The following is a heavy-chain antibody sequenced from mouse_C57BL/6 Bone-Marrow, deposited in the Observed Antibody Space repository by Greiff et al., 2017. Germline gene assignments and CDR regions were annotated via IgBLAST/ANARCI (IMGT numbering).Heavy chain of an antibody. V-gene: IGHV14-1*01. Sequence: EVKLMESGAELVRPGASVKLSCTASGFNIKDYYMHWVKQRPEQGLEWIGRIDPEDGDTEYAPKFQGKATMTADTSSNTAYLQLSSLTSEDTAVYYCTTGVLMGTVVPYYFDYWGQGTTLTVSS. J-gene: IGHJ2*01. CDR1: GFNIKDYY. D-gene: IGHD1-1*01. CDR2: IDPEDGDT. CDR3: TTGVLMGTVVPYYFDY.